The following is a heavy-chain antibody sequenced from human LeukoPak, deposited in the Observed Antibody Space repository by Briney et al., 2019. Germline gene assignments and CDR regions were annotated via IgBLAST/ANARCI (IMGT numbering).Heavy chain of an antibody. CDR1: GFTFSSYA. CDR2: VSGSGGST. Sequence: GGSLRLSCAASGFTFSSYAMSWVRQAPGKGLEWVSAVSGSGGSTYYPDSVKGRFTISRDNSKNTVYLQMNSLRAEDTAVYYCAKGPVSSGRPRGGFDYWGQGTLVTVSS. J-gene: IGHJ4*02. CDR3: AKGPVSSGRPRGGFDY. V-gene: IGHV3-23*01. D-gene: IGHD3-22*01.